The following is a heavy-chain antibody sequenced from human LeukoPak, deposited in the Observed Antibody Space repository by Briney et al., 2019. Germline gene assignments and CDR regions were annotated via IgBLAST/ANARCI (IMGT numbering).Heavy chain of an antibody. Sequence: GSLRLSCAASGFTFSSYAMSWVRQAPGKGLEWVSAISGSGGSTYYADSVKGRFTISRDNSKNTLYLQMNSLRAEDTAVYYCAKGPQYDYVWGTPRYYFDYWGQGTLVTVSS. CDR2: ISGSGGST. CDR3: AKGPQYDYVWGTPRYYFDY. J-gene: IGHJ4*02. D-gene: IGHD3-16*01. V-gene: IGHV3-23*01. CDR1: GFTFSSYA.